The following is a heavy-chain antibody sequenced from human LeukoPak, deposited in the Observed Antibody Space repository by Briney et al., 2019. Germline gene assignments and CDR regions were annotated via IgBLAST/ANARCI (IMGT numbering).Heavy chain of an antibody. CDR2: ISSSSSYI. CDR3: ATSGYDHHYFEY. Sequence: PGRSLRLSCAAHGFTFSSYSMNWVRQAPGKGLDWLSSISSSSSYIYYADSVKGRFTISRDNAKNSLYLQMNSLRAEDTAVYYCATSGYDHHYFEYWGQGTLVTVSS. D-gene: IGHD5-12*01. J-gene: IGHJ4*02. V-gene: IGHV3-21*01. CDR1: GFTFSSYS.